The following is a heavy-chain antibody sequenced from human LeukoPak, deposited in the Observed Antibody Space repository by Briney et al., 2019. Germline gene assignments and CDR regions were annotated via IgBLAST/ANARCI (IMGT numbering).Heavy chain of an antibody. J-gene: IGHJ4*02. V-gene: IGHV3-30-3*01. CDR1: GFTFSSYA. Sequence: PGGSLRLSCAASGFTFSSYAMHWVRQAPGKGLEWVAVISYDGSNKYYADSVKGRFTISRDNSKNTLYLQMNSLRAEDTAVYYCARDRRVKVSGYYLVYWGQGTLVTVSS. CDR2: ISYDGSNK. CDR3: ARDRRVKVSGYYLVY. D-gene: IGHD3-22*01.